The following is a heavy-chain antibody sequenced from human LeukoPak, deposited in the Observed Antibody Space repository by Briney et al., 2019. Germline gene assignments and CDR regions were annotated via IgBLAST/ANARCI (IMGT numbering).Heavy chain of an antibody. V-gene: IGHV3-33*01. J-gene: IGHJ4*02. CDR3: ARDKGGYSGYDLDY. CDR2: IWYDGSNK. Sequence: GRSLRLSCAASGFTFSSYGMHWVRQAPGKGLEWVAVIWYDGSNKYYADSVKGRFTISRDNSKNTLYLQMNSLRAEDTAVYYCARDKGGYSGYDLDYWRQGTLVTVSS. D-gene: IGHD5-12*01. CDR1: GFTFSSYG.